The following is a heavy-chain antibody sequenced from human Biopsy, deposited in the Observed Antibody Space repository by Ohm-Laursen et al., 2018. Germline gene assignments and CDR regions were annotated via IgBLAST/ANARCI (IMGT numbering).Heavy chain of an antibody. CDR3: ARDRDRRGWFDP. CDR2: INHRGTT. V-gene: IGHV4-34*01. CDR1: GGSFSEYY. Sequence: TLSLTCAVYGGSFSEYYWTWIRQPPGKGLEWIGEINHRGTTNYNPSLKSRVTMSVDTSKNKFSLRVSSVTAADTAVYYCARDRDRRGWFDPWGQGTLVTVSS. J-gene: IGHJ5*02. D-gene: IGHD1-14*01.